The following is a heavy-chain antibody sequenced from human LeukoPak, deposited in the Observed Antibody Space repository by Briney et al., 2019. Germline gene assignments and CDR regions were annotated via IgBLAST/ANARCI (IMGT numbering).Heavy chain of an antibody. V-gene: IGHV4-39*07. CDR2: INHNGST. Sequence: KTSETLSLTCTVSGGSISSSSYYWSWIRQPPGKGLEWIGEINHNGSTNYNPSLKSRVTISVDTSKNQFSLKLSSVTAADTAVYYCARRRGYSYGYYFDYWGQGTLVTVSS. D-gene: IGHD5-18*01. CDR1: GGSISSSSYY. J-gene: IGHJ4*02. CDR3: ARRRGYSYGYYFDY.